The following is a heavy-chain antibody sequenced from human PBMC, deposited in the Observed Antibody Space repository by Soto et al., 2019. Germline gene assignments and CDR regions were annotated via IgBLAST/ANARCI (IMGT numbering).Heavy chain of an antibody. CDR1: GGSVTNDNSY. CDR3: AGGGSSAGPVAVTFDY. V-gene: IGHV4-31*03. CDR2: IYFGGTT. J-gene: IGHJ4*01. Sequence: PSETLSLTCSVSGGSVTNDNSYWTWIRLHPGKGLEWIGYIYFGGTTYYSPSLKSRVSISADTSKNLFFLRLSSVTAADTAMDSCAGGGSSAGPVAVTFDYWGPGTQVTGSS. D-gene: IGHD4-17*01.